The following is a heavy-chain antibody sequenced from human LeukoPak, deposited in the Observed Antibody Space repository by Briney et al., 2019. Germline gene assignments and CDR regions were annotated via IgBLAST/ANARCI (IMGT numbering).Heavy chain of an antibody. CDR1: GLTFSSYG. CDR2: ISYDGSNK. J-gene: IGHJ4*02. D-gene: IGHD6-19*01. V-gene: IGHV3-30*18. CDR3: AKDEGIAVAGTGGFDY. Sequence: GGSLRLSCAASGLTFSSYGMHWVRQAPGKGLEWVAVISYDGSNKYYADSVKGRFTISRDNSKNTLYLQMNSLRAEDTAVYYCAKDEGIAVAGTGGFDYWGQGTLVTVSP.